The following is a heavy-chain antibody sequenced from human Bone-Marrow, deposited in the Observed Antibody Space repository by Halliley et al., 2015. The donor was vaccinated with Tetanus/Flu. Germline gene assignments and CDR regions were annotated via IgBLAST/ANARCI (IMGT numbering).Heavy chain of an antibody. V-gene: IGHV4-59*01. J-gene: IGHJ4*02. CDR2: YTGNT. Sequence: YTGNTNYNPSLKSRITISLDTSKNQFSLKLTSVTSADTAVYYCAREGRYYYDSSAYYNFDSWGQGTQVPVSS. D-gene: IGHD3-22*01. CDR3: AREGRYYYDSSAYYNFDS.